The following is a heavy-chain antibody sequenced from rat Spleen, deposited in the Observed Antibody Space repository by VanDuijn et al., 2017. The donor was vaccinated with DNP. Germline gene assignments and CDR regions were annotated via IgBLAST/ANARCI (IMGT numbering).Heavy chain of an antibody. CDR1: GFTFRDYY. J-gene: IGHJ2*01. D-gene: IGHD1-2*01. Sequence: EVQLVESGGGLVQPGRSLKLSCAASGFTFRDYYMAWVRQAPTMGLEWVAYLSYDGGSTSYGDSVRSRFTISRDHAKSSLYVQMDSLRSEDTATYYCATHGGYYSSSYRPRDYFDYWGHGVMVTVSS. CDR3: ATHGGYYSSSYRPRDYFDY. CDR2: LSYDGGST. V-gene: IGHV5-20*01.